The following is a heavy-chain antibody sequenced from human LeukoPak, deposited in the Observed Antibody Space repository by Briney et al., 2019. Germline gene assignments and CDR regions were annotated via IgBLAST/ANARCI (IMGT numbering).Heavy chain of an antibody. J-gene: IGHJ4*02. CDR1: GFTFGDCG. CDR3: ARDRGWLQYIDY. D-gene: IGHD5-24*01. CDR2: ISWNGGNT. V-gene: IGHV3-20*04. Sequence: GGSLRLSCAASGFTFGDCGMSWVRQAPGKGLEWVSSISWNGGNTAYADSVKGRFTISRDTAKDSLYLQLNSLRAEDTALYYCARDRGWLQYIDYWGQGTLVTVSS.